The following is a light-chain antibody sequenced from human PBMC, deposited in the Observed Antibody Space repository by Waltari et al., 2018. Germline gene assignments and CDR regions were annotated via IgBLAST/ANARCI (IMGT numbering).Light chain of an antibody. CDR2: GAS. J-gene: IGKJ4*01. Sequence: EIVLTQSPGTLSLPPGETATLSCRASQTVRTTYLAWYQQKPGQAPTLLIYGASSRATGIPDRFSGSGSGTDFSLTISSLEPEDFAVYYCQQYDISPLTFGGGTKVEIK. CDR3: QQYDISPLT. CDR1: QTVRTTY. V-gene: IGKV3-20*01.